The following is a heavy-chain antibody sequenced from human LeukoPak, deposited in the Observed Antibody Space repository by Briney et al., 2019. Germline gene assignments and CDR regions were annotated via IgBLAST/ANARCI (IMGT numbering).Heavy chain of an antibody. D-gene: IGHD6-19*01. Sequence: GASVKVSCKASGYTFTGYYMHWVRQAPGQGLESMGWINPNSGDTNYAQKFQGRVTMTRDTSISTAYMELSRLRSDDTAVYYCARGSGQWLVPHFDYWGQGTLVTVSS. CDR1: GYTFTGYY. CDR3: ARGSGQWLVPHFDY. V-gene: IGHV1-2*02. CDR2: INPNSGDT. J-gene: IGHJ4*02.